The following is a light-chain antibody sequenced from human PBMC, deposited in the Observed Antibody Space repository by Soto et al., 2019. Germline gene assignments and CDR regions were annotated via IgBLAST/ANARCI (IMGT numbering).Light chain of an antibody. CDR2: GAS. CDR3: QQYGSSPPIT. CDR1: QSVRSSS. J-gene: IGKJ5*01. Sequence: EIGLKQSPGTLSLYPGERATLSCRASQSVRSSSLAWYQQKPGQAPRLLIYGASSRATGIPDRFTGSGSGTEFTLTISRLEPEDFAVYYCQQYGSSPPITFGQRTLLAI. V-gene: IGKV3-20*01.